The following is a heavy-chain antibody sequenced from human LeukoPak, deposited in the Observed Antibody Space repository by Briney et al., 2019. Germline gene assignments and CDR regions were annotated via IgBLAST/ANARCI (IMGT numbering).Heavy chain of an antibody. CDR1: GFTFSNSA. V-gene: IGHV3-23*01. CDR2: LSGSGITT. CDR3: AKGIYSSGWSYFDY. D-gene: IGHD6-19*01. J-gene: IGHJ4*01. Sequence: GGSLRLSCAASGFTFSNSAMSWVRQAPGKGLEWVSTLSGSGITTYYADSVQGRFTISRDNSKNTLYLQMNSLRAEDTAVYYCAKGIYSSGWSYFDYWGHGTLVTVSS.